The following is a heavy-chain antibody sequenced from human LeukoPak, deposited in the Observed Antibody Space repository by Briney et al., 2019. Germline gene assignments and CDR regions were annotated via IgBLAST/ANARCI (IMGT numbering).Heavy chain of an antibody. Sequence: SETLSLTCTVSGGSISSSSYYWGWIRQPPGKGLEWIGSIYYSGSTYYNPSLKSRVTISVDTSKNQFSLKLSSVTAADTAVYYCAVGGYSYGFGAFDIWGQGTMVTASS. V-gene: IGHV4-39*01. CDR1: GGSISSSSYY. CDR2: IYYSGST. J-gene: IGHJ3*02. CDR3: AVGGYSYGFGAFDI. D-gene: IGHD5-18*01.